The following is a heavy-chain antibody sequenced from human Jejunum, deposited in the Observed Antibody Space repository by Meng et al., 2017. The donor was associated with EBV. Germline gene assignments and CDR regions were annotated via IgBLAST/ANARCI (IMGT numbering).Heavy chain of an antibody. J-gene: IGHJ4*02. CDR2: IYHGGGT. V-gene: IGHV4-4*02. CDR1: GGSISDNDW. Sequence: GPDLGKPSGTLSLTLVVSGGSISDNDWWSWVRQPPGKGLEWLGEIYHGGGTNYNPSLESRVTISVDKSKNQFSLKLNSVTVADTAVYYCAGNGYYALEYWGPGILVTVSS. CDR3: AGNGYYALEY. D-gene: IGHD3-22*01.